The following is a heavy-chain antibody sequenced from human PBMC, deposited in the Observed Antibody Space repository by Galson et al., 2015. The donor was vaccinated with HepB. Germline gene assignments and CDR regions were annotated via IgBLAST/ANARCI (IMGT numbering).Heavy chain of an antibody. J-gene: IGHJ5*02. Sequence: SETLSLTCAVYGGSFSGYYWSWIRQPPGKGLEWIGEINHSGSTNYNPSLKSRVTISVDTSKNQFSLKLSSVTAADTAVYYCARETRPGIAVYGLRGWFDPWGQGTLVTVSS. CDR2: INHSGST. CDR3: ARETRPGIAVYGLRGWFDP. D-gene: IGHD6-19*01. CDR1: GGSFSGYY. V-gene: IGHV4-34*01.